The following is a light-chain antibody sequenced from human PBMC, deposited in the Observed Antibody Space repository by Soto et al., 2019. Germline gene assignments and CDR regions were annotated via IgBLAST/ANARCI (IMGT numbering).Light chain of an antibody. Sequence: DIQMTQSPSSLSASVGDRVTITCRASQDIRNDLDWYQQKPGKAPKRLIYAASSLQNGAPSRFSGSGSGTEFTLTISSLQPEDFATYYCLQRDTYSVAGGTKVEIK. V-gene: IGKV1-17*01. CDR1: QDIRND. CDR3: LQRDTYS. CDR2: AAS. J-gene: IGKJ4*01.